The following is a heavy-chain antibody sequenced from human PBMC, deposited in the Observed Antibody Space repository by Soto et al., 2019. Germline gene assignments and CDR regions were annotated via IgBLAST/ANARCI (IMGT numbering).Heavy chain of an antibody. CDR1: GYPFTSYG. V-gene: IGHV1-18*04. CDR3: ARGTQWLRRENWFDP. Sequence: XSVKVSCKASGYPFTSYGIIWVRQAPGQGLEWMGWISAYNGNTNYAQKLQCRVTMTTDTSTSTAYMELRSLRSDDTAVYYCARGTQWLRRENWFDPWGQGTLVTVSS. J-gene: IGHJ5*02. D-gene: IGHD5-12*01. CDR2: ISAYNGNT.